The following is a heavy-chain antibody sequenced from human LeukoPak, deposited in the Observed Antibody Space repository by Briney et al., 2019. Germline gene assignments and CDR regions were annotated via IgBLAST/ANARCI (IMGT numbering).Heavy chain of an antibody. D-gene: IGHD3-10*01. CDR1: GFTFKNYW. CDR2: VKADGSEE. V-gene: IGHV3-7*03. CDR3: ARHASGSYFFEY. J-gene: IGHJ4*02. Sequence: GGSLRLSCSASGFTFKNYWMTWVRQAPAQGLEWVANVKADGSEERYADSVQGRFTISRDNARNSVSLQMSSLRGDDTAVYYCARHASGSYFFEYWGQGTLVTVSS.